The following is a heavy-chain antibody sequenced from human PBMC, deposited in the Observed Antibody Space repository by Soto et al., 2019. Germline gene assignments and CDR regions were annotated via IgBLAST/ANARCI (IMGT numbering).Heavy chain of an antibody. CDR2: IYYSGST. CDR1: AGSLSRCSYY. V-gene: IGHV4-39*01. D-gene: IGHD3-22*01. J-gene: IGHJ6*02. Sequence: SETLPLPCTVSAGSLSRCSYYGGRIRQPPGKGLEWIGSIYYSGSTYYNPSLKSRVTISVDTSKNQFSLKLSSVTAADTAVYYCARRLYYDSSGFEGGGMDVWGQGTTVT. CDR3: ARRLYYDSSGFEGGGMDV.